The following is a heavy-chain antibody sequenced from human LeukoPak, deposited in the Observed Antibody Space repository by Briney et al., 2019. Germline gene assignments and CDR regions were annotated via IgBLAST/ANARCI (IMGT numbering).Heavy chain of an antibody. Sequence: SETLSLTCTVSGGSISSYFWSWVRQAPGKGLEWIGYVYDSGSTNYNASLKSRVTISIDASKNQFSLKLSSVTAADTAVYYCARFLVREALYYFDYWGQGTLVTVSS. CDR3: ARFLVREALYYFDY. CDR1: GGSISSYF. CDR2: VYDSGST. V-gene: IGHV4-59*01. D-gene: IGHD3-10*01. J-gene: IGHJ4*02.